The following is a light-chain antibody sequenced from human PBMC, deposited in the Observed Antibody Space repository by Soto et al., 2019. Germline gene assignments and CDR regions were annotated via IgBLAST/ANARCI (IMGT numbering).Light chain of an antibody. J-gene: IGKJ3*01. V-gene: IGKV3-20*01. CDR1: QSVSSSY. CDR3: QQYGSSLFT. CDR2: GAS. Sequence: EIVLTPSPGTLSLSPGERATLSCRASQSVSSSYLAWYQQKPGQAPGLLIYGASSRATGIPDRFSGSGSGTDFTLTISRLEPEDFAVYYCQQYGSSLFTFGQGTKADIK.